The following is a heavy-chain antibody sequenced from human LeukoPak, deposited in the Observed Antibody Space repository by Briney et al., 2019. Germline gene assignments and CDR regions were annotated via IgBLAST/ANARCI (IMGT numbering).Heavy chain of an antibody. D-gene: IGHD2-2*02. J-gene: IGHJ5*02. V-gene: IGHV3-21*01. CDR3: ARGREPYTNTDWFDP. Sequence: GGSLRLSCAASGFTFHYYGMNWVRPAPGKGLEWVSSISSSGVYTYYADSVKGRFTISRDNAENSLYLQMDSLRAEDTGLYYCARGREPYTNTDWFDPWGQGTLVTVSS. CDR2: ISSSGVYT. CDR1: GFTFHYYG.